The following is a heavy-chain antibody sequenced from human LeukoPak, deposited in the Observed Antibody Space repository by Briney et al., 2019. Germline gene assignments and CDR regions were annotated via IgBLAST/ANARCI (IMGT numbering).Heavy chain of an antibody. V-gene: IGHV4-28*01. D-gene: IGHD3-9*01. CDR1: GYSISSSNW. CDR2: IYYSGST. CDR3: ARSGTYYDILEYYFDY. Sequence: SDTLSLTCAASGYSISSSNWWGWIRQPPGKGLEWIGYIYYSGSTYYNPSLKSRVTMSVDTSKNQFSLKLSSVTAVDTAVYYCARSGTYYDILEYYFDYWGQGTLVTVSS. J-gene: IGHJ4*02.